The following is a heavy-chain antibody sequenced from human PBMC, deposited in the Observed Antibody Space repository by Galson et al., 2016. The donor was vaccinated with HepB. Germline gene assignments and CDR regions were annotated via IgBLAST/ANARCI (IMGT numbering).Heavy chain of an antibody. Sequence: SLRLSCAASGFTSSSYWMNWFRQAPGKKMVWVSRINGDGSSTTYADSVKGRFTISRDNAKNTLYLQMSSLRAEDTAVYYCARGHSANSFILGYWGQGTLVTVPS. D-gene: IGHD4/OR15-4a*01. CDR3: ARGHSANSFILGY. CDR2: INGDGSST. V-gene: IGHV3-74*01. CDR1: GFTSSSYW. J-gene: IGHJ4*02.